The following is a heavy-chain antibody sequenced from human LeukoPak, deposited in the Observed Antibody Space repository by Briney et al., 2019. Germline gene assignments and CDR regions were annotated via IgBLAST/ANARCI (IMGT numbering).Heavy chain of an antibody. Sequence: PGGSLRLSCAASGFTFSSYAMHWVRQAPGKGLEWVAVISYDGSNKYYADSVKGRFTISRDNSKNTLYLQMNSLRAEDTAVYYCARVGYCSGGSCYPYWYFDLWGRGTLVTVSS. CDR1: GFTFSSYA. J-gene: IGHJ2*01. CDR2: ISYDGSNK. D-gene: IGHD2-15*01. V-gene: IGHV3-30-3*01. CDR3: ARVGYCSGGSCYPYWYFDL.